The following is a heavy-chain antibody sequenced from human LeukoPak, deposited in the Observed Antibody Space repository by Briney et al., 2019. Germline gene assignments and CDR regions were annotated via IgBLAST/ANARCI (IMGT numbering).Heavy chain of an antibody. Sequence: GGSLRLSCAASGFPFSSYSMTWVRQAPGKGLEWVANIKPDGTTKFYVDSVKGRFTISRDNALNPLYLQMNSLRAEDTAVYYCARSIPYGTTWYGRSDYWGQGTLVTVSS. CDR2: IKPDGTTK. V-gene: IGHV3-7*03. J-gene: IGHJ4*02. CDR1: GFPFSSYS. CDR3: ARSIPYGTTWYGRSDY. D-gene: IGHD6-13*01.